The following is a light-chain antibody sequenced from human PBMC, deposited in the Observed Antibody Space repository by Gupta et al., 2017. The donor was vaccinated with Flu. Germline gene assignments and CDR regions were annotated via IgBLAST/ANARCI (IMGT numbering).Light chain of an antibody. V-gene: IGKV2-28*01. CDR2: LRS. J-gene: IGKJ2*01. Sequence: DIVMTQSPLSLPVTPGEPASISCRSSQGLLHSNGYTYLDWYLQKPGQSPQLLIYLRSNRASGVPDRFSGSGSGTDFTLEISRVEAEDVGVFYCMQALQTPYTFGQGTKLEIK. CDR1: QGLLHSNGYTY. CDR3: MQALQTPYT.